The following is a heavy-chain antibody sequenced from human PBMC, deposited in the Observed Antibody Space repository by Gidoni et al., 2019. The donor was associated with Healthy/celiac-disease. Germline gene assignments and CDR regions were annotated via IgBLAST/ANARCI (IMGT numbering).Heavy chain of an antibody. CDR1: GGTFSSYA. V-gene: IGHV1-69*01. D-gene: IGHD1-26*01. CDR2: IIPIFGTA. J-gene: IGHJ3*02. Sequence: QVQLVQSGAAVTKPGSSVKVSCKASGGTFSSYAISWVRQAPGQGLEWMVGIIPIFGTANYAQKVQGRVTITADESTSTAYMELSSLRSEDTAVYYCAREGWEGATGAFDIWGQGTMVTVSS. CDR3: AREGWEGATGAFDI.